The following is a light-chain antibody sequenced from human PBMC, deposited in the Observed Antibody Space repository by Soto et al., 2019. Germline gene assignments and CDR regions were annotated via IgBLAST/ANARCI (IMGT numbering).Light chain of an antibody. CDR2: SNN. CDR3: AAWDDSLNVVV. Sequence: QSVLTQPPSASGTPGQRVTISCSGSSSNIGSNTVNWYQQLPGTAPKLLIYSNNQRPSGVPERFSGSKSGTSASLAISGLQYEDEADYYCAAWDDSLNVVVFGGGTKLTVL. V-gene: IGLV1-44*01. J-gene: IGLJ2*01. CDR1: SSNIGSNT.